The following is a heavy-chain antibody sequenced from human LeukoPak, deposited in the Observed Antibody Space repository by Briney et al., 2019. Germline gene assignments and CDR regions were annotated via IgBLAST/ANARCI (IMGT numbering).Heavy chain of an antibody. CDR1: GGSISSYC. D-gene: IGHD6-19*01. V-gene: IGHV4-59*12. J-gene: IGHJ4*02. CDR2: IYYSGST. Sequence: SETLSLTCTVSGGSISSYCWSWIRQPPGKGLEWIGYIYYSGSTNYNPSLKSRVTISVDTSKNQFSLKLSSVTAADTAVYYCASQSPGYSSGWGFDYWGQGTLVTVSS. CDR3: ASQSPGYSSGWGFDY.